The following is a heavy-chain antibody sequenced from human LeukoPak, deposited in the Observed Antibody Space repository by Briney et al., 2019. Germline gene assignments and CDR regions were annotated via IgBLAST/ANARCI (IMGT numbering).Heavy chain of an antibody. CDR3: ARGDVVVSAAVRFDP. D-gene: IGHD2-2*01. Sequence: ASVKVSCKASGYTFTSYGITWVRQAPGQGLEWMGWLSAHNGKTNYAQKFQGRVTMTTDTPTSTAYMELRSLRSDDTAVYYCARGDVVVSAAVRFDPWGQGTLVTVSS. V-gene: IGHV1-18*01. CDR2: LSAHNGKT. J-gene: IGHJ5*02. CDR1: GYTFTSYG.